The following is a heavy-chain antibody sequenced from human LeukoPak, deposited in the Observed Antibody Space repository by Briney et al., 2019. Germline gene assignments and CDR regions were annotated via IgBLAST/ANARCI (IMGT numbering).Heavy chain of an antibody. Sequence: GGSLRLSCAASGFTFSSYWMHWVRQAPWKGLVWVSRINSDGTSTSYADSVKGRFTISRDNAKNTLYLQMNSLRAEDTAVYYCARDNTMVRGIIDYWGQGILVTVSS. CDR3: ARDNTMVRGIIDY. D-gene: IGHD3-10*01. CDR2: INSDGTST. J-gene: IGHJ4*02. CDR1: GFTFSSYW. V-gene: IGHV3-74*01.